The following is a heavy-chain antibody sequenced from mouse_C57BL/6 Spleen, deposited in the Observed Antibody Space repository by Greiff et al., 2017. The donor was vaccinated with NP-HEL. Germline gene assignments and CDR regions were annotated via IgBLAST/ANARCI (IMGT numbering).Heavy chain of an antibody. V-gene: IGHV1-50*01. CDR2: IDPSDSYT. Sequence: QVQLQQSGAELVKPGASVKLSCKASGYTFTSYWMQWVNQRPGQGLEWIGEIDPSDSYTNYNQKFKGKATLTVDTSSSTAYMQLSSLTSEDSAVYYCARGAYFDYWGQGTTLTVSS. CDR3: ARGAYFDY. CDR1: GYTFTSYW. J-gene: IGHJ2*01.